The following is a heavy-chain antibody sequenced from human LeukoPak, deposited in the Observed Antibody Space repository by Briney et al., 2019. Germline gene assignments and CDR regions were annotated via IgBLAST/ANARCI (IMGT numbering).Heavy chain of an antibody. V-gene: IGHV4-61*08. CDR1: GGSISSGDYY. CDR2: IYYSGST. J-gene: IGHJ5*02. CDR3: ARDREPLGKGLFDP. Sequence: SQTLSLTCTVSGGSISSGDYYWSWIRQPPGKGLEWIGYIYYSGSTNYNPSLKSRVTISVDTSKNQFSLKLSSVTAADTAVYYCARDREPLGKGLFDPWGQGTLVTVSS. D-gene: IGHD1-26*01.